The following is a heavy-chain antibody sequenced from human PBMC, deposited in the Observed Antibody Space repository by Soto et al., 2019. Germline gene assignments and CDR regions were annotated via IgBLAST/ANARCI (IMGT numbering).Heavy chain of an antibody. Sequence: PGGSLRLSCAASGFTFSSYGMHWVRQAPGKGLEWVAVISYDGSNKYYADSVKGRFTISRDNSKNTLYLQMNSLRAEDTAVYYCAKVLRGGDMPGHDYWGQGTLVTVSS. J-gene: IGHJ4*02. V-gene: IGHV3-30*18. CDR1: GFTFSSYG. D-gene: IGHD3-16*01. CDR3: AKVLRGGDMPGHDY. CDR2: ISYDGSNK.